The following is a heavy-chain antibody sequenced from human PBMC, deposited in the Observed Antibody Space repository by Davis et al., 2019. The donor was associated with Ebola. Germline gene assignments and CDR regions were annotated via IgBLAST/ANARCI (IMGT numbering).Heavy chain of an antibody. V-gene: IGHV4-30-2*02. CDR2: IYHSGST. D-gene: IGHD6-19*01. CDR1: GGSISSGGYS. CDR3: ATYSSGWWGAFDI. Sequence: SETLSLTCAVSGGSISSGGYSWSWIRQPLGKGLEWIGYIYHSGSTNYNPSLKSRVTISVDTSKNQFSLKLSSVTAADTAVYYCATYSSGWWGAFDIWGQGTMVTVSS. J-gene: IGHJ3*02.